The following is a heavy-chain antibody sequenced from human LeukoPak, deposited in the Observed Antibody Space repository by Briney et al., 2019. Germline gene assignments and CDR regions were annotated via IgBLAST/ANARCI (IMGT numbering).Heavy chain of an antibody. D-gene: IGHD5-12*01. Sequence: ASVKVSCKASGYTFTSYYVHWVRQAPGQGLEWMGGIIPILGTANYAQKFQGRVTISADKSTSTAYMELSSLRSEDTAVYYCGRGARPPHYYYYMDVWGKGTTVTVSS. V-gene: IGHV1-69*10. CDR2: IIPILGTA. CDR1: GYTFTSYY. CDR3: GRGARPPHYYYYMDV. J-gene: IGHJ6*03.